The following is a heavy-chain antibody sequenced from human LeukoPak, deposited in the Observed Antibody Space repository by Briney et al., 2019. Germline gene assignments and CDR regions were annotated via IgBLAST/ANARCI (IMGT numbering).Heavy chain of an antibody. D-gene: IGHD2-15*01. CDR1: GFTFSSYA. Sequence: PGGSLRLSCAASGFTFSSYAMSWVRQAPGKGLEWVSAISGSGGSTYYADSVKGRFTISRDNSKNTLYLQMNSLRAEDTAVYYWANRYCSGGSCYHFDYWGQGTLVTVSS. CDR2: ISGSGGST. J-gene: IGHJ4*02. V-gene: IGHV3-23*01. CDR3: ANRYCSGGSCYHFDY.